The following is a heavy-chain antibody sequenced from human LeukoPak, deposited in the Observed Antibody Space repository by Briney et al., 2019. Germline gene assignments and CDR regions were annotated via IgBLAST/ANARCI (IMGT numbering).Heavy chain of an antibody. CDR1: GFTVSSNY. D-gene: IGHD5-18*01. CDR3: ARDPPGPRGYSYGYGY. Sequence: PGGSLRLSCAASGFTVSSNYMSWVRQAPGKGLEWVSVIYSGGSTYYADSVKGRFTISRDNSKNTLYLQMNSLRAEDTAVYYCARDPPGPRGYSYGYGYWGQGTLVTVSS. CDR2: IYSGGST. J-gene: IGHJ4*02. V-gene: IGHV3-53*01.